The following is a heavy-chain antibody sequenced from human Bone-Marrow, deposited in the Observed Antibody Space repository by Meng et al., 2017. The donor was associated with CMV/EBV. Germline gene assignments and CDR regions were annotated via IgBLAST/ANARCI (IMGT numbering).Heavy chain of an antibody. CDR1: GFTFSNAW. J-gene: IGHJ6*02. CDR2: IKSKTDGGTT. D-gene: IGHD3-3*01. CDR3: TTDRTRSYDFWSGYLRYYYGMDV. V-gene: IGHV3-15*01. Sequence: GKSLKISCAASGFTFSNAWMSWVRQAPGKGLEWVGRIKSKTDGGTTDYAAPVKGRFTISRDDSKNTLYLQMNSLKTEDTAVYYCTTDRTRSYDFWSGYLRYYYGMDVWGQGTTVTVSS.